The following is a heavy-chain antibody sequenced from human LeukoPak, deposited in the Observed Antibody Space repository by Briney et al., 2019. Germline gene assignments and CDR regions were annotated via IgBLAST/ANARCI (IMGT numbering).Heavy chain of an antibody. CDR3: ARDPDGGPDY. D-gene: IGHD3-16*01. CDR2: IYHSGST. Sequence: SETLSLTCAVSGYFISSGYYWGWIRQPPGKGLEWIGSIYHSGSTYYNPSLKSRVTISVDTSKNQFSLKLSSVTAADTAVYYCARDPDGGPDYWGQGTLVTVSS. V-gene: IGHV4-38-2*02. J-gene: IGHJ4*02. CDR1: GYFISSGYY.